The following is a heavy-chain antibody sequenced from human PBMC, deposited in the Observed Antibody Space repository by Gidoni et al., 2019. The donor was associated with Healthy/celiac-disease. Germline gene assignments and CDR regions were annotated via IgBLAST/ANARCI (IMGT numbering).Heavy chain of an antibody. CDR1: GFTFSSYS. CDR2: ISSSSSYI. J-gene: IGHJ4*02. V-gene: IGHV3-21*01. D-gene: IGHD3-22*01. CDR3: ARDYYDSSGYHDY. Sequence: SRAASGFTFSSYSMNWVRQAPGKGLEWVSSISSSSSYIYYADSVKGRFTISRDNAKNSLYLQMNSLRAEDTAVYYCARDYYDSSGYHDYWGQGTLVTVSS.